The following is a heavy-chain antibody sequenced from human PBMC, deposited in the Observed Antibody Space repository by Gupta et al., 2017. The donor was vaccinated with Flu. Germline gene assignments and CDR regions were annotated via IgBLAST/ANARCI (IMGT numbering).Heavy chain of an antibody. V-gene: IGHV3-33*01. CDR2: IWYDGSNK. D-gene: IGHD5-12*01. CDR3: ARVKAYSGYAPPDY. Sequence: QVQLVESGGGVVQPGRSLRLSCAASGFTFSSYGMHWVRQAPGKGLEWVAVIWYDGSNKYYADSGKGRFTISRDNSKNTLYLQMNSLRAEDTAVYYCARVKAYSGYAPPDYWGQGTLVTVSS. CDR1: GFTFSSYG. J-gene: IGHJ4*02.